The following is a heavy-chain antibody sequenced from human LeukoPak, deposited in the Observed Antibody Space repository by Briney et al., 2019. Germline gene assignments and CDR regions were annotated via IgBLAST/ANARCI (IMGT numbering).Heavy chain of an antibody. CDR3: ARGGTTVTPGLLWFDP. CDR2: THYSGNT. V-gene: IGHV4-59*01. CDR1: GGSISSYY. D-gene: IGHD4-17*01. J-gene: IGHJ5*02. Sequence: SETLSLTCTVSGGSISSYYWSWIRQPPGKGLEYIAYTHYSGNTNYNPSLKSRVTISVDTSKNQFSLKLSSVTAADTAVYYCARGGTTVTPGLLWFDPWGQGTLVTVSS.